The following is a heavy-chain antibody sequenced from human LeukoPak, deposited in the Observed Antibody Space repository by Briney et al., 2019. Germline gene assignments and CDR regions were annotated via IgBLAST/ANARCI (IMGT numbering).Heavy chain of an antibody. V-gene: IGHV5-51*01. Sequence: GESLKISCKGTGYSFRSYWIGWVRQMPGKGMEWMGVIYPGDSRTRYNPSLQGQVTISVDKSINTAYLEWVSLKASDTAMYYWACRDLTSTWSYPWGQGTLVTVSS. CDR3: ACRDLTSTWSYP. D-gene: IGHD2-2*01. CDR2: IYPGDSRT. J-gene: IGHJ5*02. CDR1: GYSFRSYW.